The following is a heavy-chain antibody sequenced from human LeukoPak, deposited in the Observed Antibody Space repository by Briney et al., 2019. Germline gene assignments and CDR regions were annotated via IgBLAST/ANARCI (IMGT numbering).Heavy chain of an antibody. J-gene: IGHJ4*02. CDR3: ARDTGYYSSGWYDY. V-gene: IGHV4-38-2*02. CDR1: GYSISSGYY. D-gene: IGHD6-19*01. Sequence: ASETLSLTCTVSGYSISSGYYWGWIRQPPGKGLEWIGSIYHSGSTYYNASLKSRVTISVDTSKNQFSLKLSSVTAADTAVYYCARDTGYYSSGWYDYWGQGTLVTVSS. CDR2: IYHSGST.